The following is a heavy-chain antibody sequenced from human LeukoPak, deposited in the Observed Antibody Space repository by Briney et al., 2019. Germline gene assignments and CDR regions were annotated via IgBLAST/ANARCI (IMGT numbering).Heavy chain of an antibody. J-gene: IGHJ6*03. CDR1: GESFNDYY. D-gene: IGHD7-27*01. CDR3: ARDTNWAYYYYYMDV. CDR2: INHRGRT. Sequence: SETLSLTCAVYGESFNDYYWSWIRQPPGKGLEWIGEINHRGRTNYNPSLKSRVTISVDTSKNQFSLRLSSVTAADTAMYYCARDTNWAYYYYYMDVWGKGTTVTVSS. V-gene: IGHV4-34*01.